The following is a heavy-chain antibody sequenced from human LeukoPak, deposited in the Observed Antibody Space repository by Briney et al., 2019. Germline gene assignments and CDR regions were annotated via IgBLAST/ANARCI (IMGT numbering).Heavy chain of an antibody. D-gene: IGHD3-3*01. J-gene: IGHJ4*02. CDR1: GFTFSSYG. CDR3: AGGEYDFWSGYYLGGLY. CDR2: IWYDGSNK. Sequence: LTGGSLRLSCAASGFTFSSYGMHWVRQAPGKGLEWVAVIWYDGSNKYYADSVKGRFTISRDNSKNTLYLQMNSLRAEDTAAYYCAGGEYDFWSGYYLGGLYWGQGTLVTVSS. V-gene: IGHV3-33*01.